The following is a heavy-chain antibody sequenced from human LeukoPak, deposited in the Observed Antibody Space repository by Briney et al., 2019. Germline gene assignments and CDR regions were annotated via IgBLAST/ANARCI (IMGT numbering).Heavy chain of an antibody. CDR2: IIPIFGTA. Sequence: VASVKVSCKASGGTFSSYAISWVRQAPGQGLEWMGGIIPIFGTANYAQKFQGRVTITADESTSTAYMELSSLRSEDTAVYYCARGAAAGTIQHWGQGTLVTVSS. D-gene: IGHD6-13*01. V-gene: IGHV1-69*13. CDR1: GGTFSSYA. CDR3: ARGAAAGTIQH. J-gene: IGHJ1*01.